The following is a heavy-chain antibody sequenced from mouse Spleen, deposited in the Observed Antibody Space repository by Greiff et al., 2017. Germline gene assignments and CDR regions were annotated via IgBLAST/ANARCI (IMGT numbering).Heavy chain of an antibody. CDR3: ARSDGYYGAWFAY. CDR2: IYPGSGNT. Sequence: QVQLQQSGAELVRPGASVKLSCKASGYTFTDYYINWVKQRPGQGLEWIARIYPGSGNTYYNEKFKGKATLTAEKSSSTAYMQLSSLTSEDSAVYFCARSDGYYGAWFAYWGQGTLVTVSA. J-gene: IGHJ3*01. CDR1: GYTFTDYY. V-gene: IGHV1-76*01. D-gene: IGHD2-3*01.